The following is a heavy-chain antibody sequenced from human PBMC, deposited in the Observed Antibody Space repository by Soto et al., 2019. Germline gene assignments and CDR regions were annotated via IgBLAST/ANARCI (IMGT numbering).Heavy chain of an antibody. D-gene: IGHD6-13*01. Sequence: EVQLLESGGGFVQPGGSLRLSCTASGFTFSSYAMDWVRQAPGKGLEWLSAISGGGDASHYADSVKGRFTISRDNSKNTLFLQMNSLETEDTAVYYCTTDIGATWYVHNFDYWGQGTLVTVSA. J-gene: IGHJ4*02. CDR2: ISGGGDAS. CDR3: TTDIGATWYVHNFDY. V-gene: IGHV3-23*01. CDR1: GFTFSSYA.